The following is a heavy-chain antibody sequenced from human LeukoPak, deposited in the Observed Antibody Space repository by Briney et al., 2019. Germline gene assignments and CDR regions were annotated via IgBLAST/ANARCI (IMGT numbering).Heavy chain of an antibody. J-gene: IGHJ3*02. CDR1: GGSISSSNW. CDR2: IYHSGST. CDR3: ASFGSSGWYLGAFDI. Sequence: SGTLSLTCAVSGGSISSSNWWSWVRQPPGKGLEWIGEIYHSGSTNYNPSLKSRVTISVDQSKNQFSLKLSSVTAADTAVYYCASFGSSGWYLGAFDIWGQGTMVTVSS. V-gene: IGHV4-4*02. D-gene: IGHD6-19*01.